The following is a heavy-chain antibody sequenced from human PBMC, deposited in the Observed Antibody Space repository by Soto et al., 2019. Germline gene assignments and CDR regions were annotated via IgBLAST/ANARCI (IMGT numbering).Heavy chain of an antibody. V-gene: IGHV4-34*01. CDR2: INHSGST. D-gene: IGHD2-2*02. Sequence: SETLSLTCAVYNGSFSVYYWTWFRQPPGKGLEWIGEINHSGSTNYNPSLKSRVTISVDTSKNHFSLKLSSVTAADTAVYYCARVVVVPAAIRGDYYYYVLDVWGQGTTVTVSS. CDR1: NGSFSVYY. J-gene: IGHJ6*02. CDR3: ARVVVVPAAIRGDYYYYVLDV.